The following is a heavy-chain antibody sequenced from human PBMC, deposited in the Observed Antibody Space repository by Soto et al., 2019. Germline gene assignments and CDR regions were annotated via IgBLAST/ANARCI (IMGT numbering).Heavy chain of an antibody. J-gene: IGHJ4*02. V-gene: IGHV3-15*01. D-gene: IGHD3-3*01. CDR2: IKSKTDGGTT. CDR3: TTETWEWLLSFDY. CDR1: GFTFSNAW. Sequence: GGSLRLSCAASGFTFSNAWMSWVRQAPGKGLEWVGRIKSKTDGGTTDYAAPVKGRFTISRDDSKNTLYLQMNSLKTEDTAVYYCTTETWEWLLSFDYWGQGTLVTVSS.